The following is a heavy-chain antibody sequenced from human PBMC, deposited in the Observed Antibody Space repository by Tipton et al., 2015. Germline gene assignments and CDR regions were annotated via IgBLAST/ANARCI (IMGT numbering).Heavy chain of an antibody. CDR1: GGSISNYY. V-gene: IGHV4-59*01. Sequence: TLSLTCTVPGGSISNYYWSWIRQPPGKGLEWIGYIYYSGSTNYNPSLKSRVTISVDTSKNQFSLKLSSVTAADTAVYYCARVGSSSSWYPFDYWGQGTLVTVPS. D-gene: IGHD6-13*01. CDR3: ARVGSSSSWYPFDY. CDR2: IYYSGST. J-gene: IGHJ4*02.